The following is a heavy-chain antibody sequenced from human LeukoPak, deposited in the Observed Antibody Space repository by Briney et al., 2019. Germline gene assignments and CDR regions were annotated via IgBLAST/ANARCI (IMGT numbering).Heavy chain of an antibody. Sequence: ASVKVSCKASGYTFTGYYMHWVRQAPGQGLEWMGRINPNSGGTNYAQKFQGWVTMTRDTSISTAYMELSRLRFDDTAVYYCAREVGATHPHYYYGMDVWGQGTTVTVSS. CDR2: INPNSGGT. CDR3: AREVGATHPHYYYGMDV. CDR1: GYTFTGYY. V-gene: IGHV1-2*04. J-gene: IGHJ6*02. D-gene: IGHD1-26*01.